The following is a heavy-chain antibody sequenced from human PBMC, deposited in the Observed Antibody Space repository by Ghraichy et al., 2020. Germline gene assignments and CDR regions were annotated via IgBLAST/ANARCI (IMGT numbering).Heavy chain of an antibody. J-gene: IGHJ6*02. CDR1: GGTFSSYT. CDR3: AREDIVLMVYARNYYGMDV. V-gene: IGHV1-69*04. Sequence: SVKVSCKASGGTFSSYTISWVRQAPGQGLEWMGRIIPILGIANYAQKFQGRVTITADKSTSTAYMELSSLRSEDTAVYYCAREDIVLMVYARNYYGMDVWGQGTTVTVSS. D-gene: IGHD2-8*01. CDR2: IIPILGIA.